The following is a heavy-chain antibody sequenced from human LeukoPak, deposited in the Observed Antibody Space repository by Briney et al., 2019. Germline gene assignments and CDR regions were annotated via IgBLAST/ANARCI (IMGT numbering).Heavy chain of an antibody. CDR3: ARDGGTYCGGDCPTG. D-gene: IGHD2-21*02. CDR2: ISDSGGSA. J-gene: IGHJ4*02. CDR1: GFTFNTYA. V-gene: IGHV3-23*01. Sequence: GGSLRLSCAASGFTFNTYAMSWVRQAPGKGLEWVSAISDSGGSAYYADSVKGRFTISRDNAKNSLYLQMNSLRAEDTAVYYCARDGGTYCGGDCPTGWGQGTLVTVSS.